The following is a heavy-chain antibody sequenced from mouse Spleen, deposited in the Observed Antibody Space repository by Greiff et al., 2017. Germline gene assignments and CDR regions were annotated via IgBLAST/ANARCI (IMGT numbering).Heavy chain of an antibody. Sequence: QIQLQQSGAELARPGASVKLSCKASGYTFTSYGVTWVKQGTGQGLEWIGEIYPRSGNTYYNENFKGMARLTADKSSSTAYMELRSLTSEDSAVYFCAREGDYDGYYFDYRGQGTTLTVSS. CDR1: GYTFTSYG. J-gene: IGHJ2*01. V-gene: IGHV1-81*01. CDR3: AREGDYDGYYFDY. D-gene: IGHD2-4*01. CDR2: IYPRSGNT.